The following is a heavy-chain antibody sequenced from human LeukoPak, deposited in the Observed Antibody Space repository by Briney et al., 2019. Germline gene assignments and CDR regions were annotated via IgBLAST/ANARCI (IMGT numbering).Heavy chain of an antibody. CDR1: GDSISSYY. D-gene: IGHD4-11*01. J-gene: IGHJ4*02. Sequence: SETLSLTCTVSGDSISSYYWSWIRQPAGQGLEWIGRVYTSGSTNYNPSLKSRVTMSVDTSKNQFSLKLSSVTAADTAVYYCARLQGDYSFDYWGQGTLVTVSS. CDR2: VYTSGST. V-gene: IGHV4-4*07. CDR3: ARLQGDYSFDY.